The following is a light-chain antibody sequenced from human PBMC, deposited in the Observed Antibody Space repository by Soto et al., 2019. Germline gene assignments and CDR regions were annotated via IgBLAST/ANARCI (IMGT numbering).Light chain of an antibody. CDR1: QSISNW. CDR2: DAS. J-gene: IGKJ1*01. Sequence: DIQMTQSPSTLSASVGDRVTITCRASQSISNWLAWYQQKPGKAPKLVIYDASSLESGVPSRFSGSGSGTEFTLTISSLQADDFATYYCQQYKSFSWTFGQGTKVEIK. CDR3: QQYKSFSWT. V-gene: IGKV1-5*01.